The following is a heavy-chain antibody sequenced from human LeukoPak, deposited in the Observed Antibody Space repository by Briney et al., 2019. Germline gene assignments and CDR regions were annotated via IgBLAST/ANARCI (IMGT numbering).Heavy chain of an antibody. V-gene: IGHV3-23*01. CDR3: AKAPVWNYYYGLDV. Sequence: PGGSLRLSCAASGLTASHNVNNAMSWVRHAPGKGLEWVSGITTSGSTYYADSVKGRFTISRENSNNTLYLHMDSLRAEDTAVYYCAKAPVWNYYYGLDVWGQGTTVTLSS. CDR2: ITTSGST. J-gene: IGHJ6*02. D-gene: IGHD2-21*01. CDR1: GLTASHNVNNA.